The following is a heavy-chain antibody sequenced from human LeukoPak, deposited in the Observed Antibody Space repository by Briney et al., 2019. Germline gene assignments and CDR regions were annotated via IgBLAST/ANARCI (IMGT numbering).Heavy chain of an antibody. D-gene: IGHD3-22*01. CDR1: GYTFTGYY. J-gene: IGHJ4*02. Sequence: EASVKVSCKASGYTFTGYYIHWVRQATGQGLEWIGWINPNNGGTNYAQKFQDRVTMTRDTSISTAYMELSRLTSDDTAVYYCARDQNFHGSGGYYGIDCWGQGTLVTVSS. CDR3: ARDQNFHGSGGYYGIDC. CDR2: INPNNGGT. V-gene: IGHV1-2*02.